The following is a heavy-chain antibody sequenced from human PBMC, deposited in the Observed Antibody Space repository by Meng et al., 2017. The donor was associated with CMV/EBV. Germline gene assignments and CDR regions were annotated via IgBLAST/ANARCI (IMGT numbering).Heavy chain of an antibody. V-gene: IGHV3-23*01. CDR3: AKGGYYDSRGPLPSFDY. Sequence: GESLNLSCAASGFTFSSYAMSWVRQAPGKGPEWVSAIRGSGGSTYYADSVKGRFTISRDNSKNTLYLQMNSLRAENTAVYYCAKGGYYDSRGPLPSFDYWGQGTLVTVSS. CDR2: IRGSGGST. D-gene: IGHD3-22*01. CDR1: GFTFSSYA. J-gene: IGHJ4*02.